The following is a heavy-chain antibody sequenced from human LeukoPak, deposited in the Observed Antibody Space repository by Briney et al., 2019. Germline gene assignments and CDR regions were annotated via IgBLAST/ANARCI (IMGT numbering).Heavy chain of an antibody. CDR3: AREQVYGSGSYYNY. Sequence: ASVKVSCKASGYTFTSYYMHWVRQAPGQGLEWMGWINPNSGGTNYAQKFQGRVTMTRDTSISTAHMELSRLRSDDTAVYYCAREQVYGSGSYYNYWGQGTLVTVSS. CDR1: GYTFTSYY. V-gene: IGHV1-2*02. J-gene: IGHJ4*02. CDR2: INPNSGGT. D-gene: IGHD3-10*01.